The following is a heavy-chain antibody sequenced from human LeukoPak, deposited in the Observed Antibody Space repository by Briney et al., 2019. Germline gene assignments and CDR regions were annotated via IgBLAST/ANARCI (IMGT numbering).Heavy chain of an antibody. Sequence: SETLSLTCAVSGGSISGYYWSRIRQTPGKGLEWIGYILNSGSTNYNPSLKSRVTISLDTPKSQFSLKLSSVTAADTAVYYCARARYFDSWGQGTLVTVSS. J-gene: IGHJ4*02. V-gene: IGHV4-59*01. CDR1: GGSISGYY. CDR2: ILNSGST. CDR3: ARARYFDS.